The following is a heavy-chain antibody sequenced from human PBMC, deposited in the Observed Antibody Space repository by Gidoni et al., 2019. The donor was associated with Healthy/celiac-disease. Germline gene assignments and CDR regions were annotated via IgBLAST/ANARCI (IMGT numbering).Heavy chain of an antibody. CDR1: GYTFTSYG. V-gene: IGHV1-18*04. Sequence: QVQLVQSGAEVKKPGASVKVSCKASGYTFTSYGISWVRQAPGQGLEWMGWISAYNGNTNYAQKLQGRVTMTTDTSTSTAYMELRSLRSDDTAVYYCARDFLIAAAGTKWGLDVWGQGTTVTISS. D-gene: IGHD6-13*01. J-gene: IGHJ6*02. CDR3: ARDFLIAAAGTKWGLDV. CDR2: ISAYNGNT.